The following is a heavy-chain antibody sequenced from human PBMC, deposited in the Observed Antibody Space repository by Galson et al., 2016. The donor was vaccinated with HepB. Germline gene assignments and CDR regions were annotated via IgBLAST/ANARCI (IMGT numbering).Heavy chain of an antibody. D-gene: IGHD3/OR15-3a*01. CDR1: GFTFSSYG. CDR2: MWSDETNK. Sequence: SLRLSCAASGFTFSSYGMHWVRQAPGKGLEWVAIMWSDETNKYYADSVKGRFTISRDNSKNTLYLQMNSLRVEDTAVYYCAAGTDFDYWGQGTLVTVSS. CDR3: AAGTDFDY. V-gene: IGHV3-33*01. J-gene: IGHJ4*02.